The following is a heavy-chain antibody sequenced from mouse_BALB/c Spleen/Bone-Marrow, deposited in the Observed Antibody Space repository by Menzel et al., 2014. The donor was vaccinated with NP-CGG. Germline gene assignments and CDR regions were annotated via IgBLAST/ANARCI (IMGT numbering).Heavy chain of an antibody. CDR2: IWGDGST. V-gene: IGHV2-6-7*01. J-gene: IGHJ2*01. CDR3: ARSLTTVVATPFDY. Sequence: VQGVESGPGLVAPSQSLSITCTVSGFSLTGYGVNWVRQPPGKGLEWLGMIWGDGSTDYNSVLKSRLNISKDNSKSQVFLKMNSLQTDDTARYYCARSLTTVVATPFDYWGQGTTLTVSS. CDR1: GFSLTGYG. D-gene: IGHD1-1*01.